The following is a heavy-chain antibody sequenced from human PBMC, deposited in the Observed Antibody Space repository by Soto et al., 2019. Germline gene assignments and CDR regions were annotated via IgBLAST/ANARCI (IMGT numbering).Heavy chain of an antibody. D-gene: IGHD2-15*01. V-gene: IGHV4-59*08. J-gene: IGHJ4*02. CDR1: GGSISSYY. CDR3: ARRFCSGGSCYSDY. CDR2: IYYSGST. Sequence: SETLSLTCTVSGGSISSYYWSWIRQPPGKGLEWIGYIYYSGSTNYNPSLKSRVTISVDTSKNQFSLKLSSVTAADTAVYYCARRFCSGGSCYSDYWGQGTLVTVSS.